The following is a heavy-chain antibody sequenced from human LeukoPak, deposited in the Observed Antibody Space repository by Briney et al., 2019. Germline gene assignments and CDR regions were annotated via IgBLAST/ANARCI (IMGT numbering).Heavy chain of an antibody. J-gene: IGHJ6*03. Sequence: SGTLSLTCAVSGGSISSSNWWSWVRQPPGKGLEWIGEIYHSGSTNYNPSLKSRVTISVDTSKNQFSLKLSSVTAADTAVYYCASANYYYYYYMDVWGKGTTVTVSS. CDR2: IYHSGST. CDR1: GGSISSSNW. V-gene: IGHV4-4*02. CDR3: ASANYYYYYYMDV.